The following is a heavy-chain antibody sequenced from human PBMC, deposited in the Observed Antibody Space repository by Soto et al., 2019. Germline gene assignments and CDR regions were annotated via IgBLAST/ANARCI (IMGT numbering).Heavy chain of an antibody. CDR1: GYTLTELS. D-gene: IGHD2-21*02. CDR3: AGGYCGGDCYDIAY. V-gene: IGHV1-24*01. Sequence: ASVKVSCKVSGYTLTELSMHWVRQAPGKGLEWMGGFDPEDGETIYAQKFQGRVTMTTDTSTTTAYMELRSLTSDDTAVYYCAGGYCGGDCYDIAYWGQGTLVTV. J-gene: IGHJ4*02. CDR2: FDPEDGET.